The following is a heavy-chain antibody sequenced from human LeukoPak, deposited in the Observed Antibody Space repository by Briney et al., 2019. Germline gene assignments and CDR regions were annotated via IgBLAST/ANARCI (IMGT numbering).Heavy chain of an antibody. D-gene: IGHD3-22*01. CDR2: IYSGGSK. CDR3: ARVAYYYGSSGYSFGY. J-gene: IGHJ4*02. CDR1: GFTVSSNS. Sequence: GGSLRLSCAASGFTVSSNSMSWVRQAPGRGLEWVSVIYSGGSKYYADSVKGRFTISRDNSKNTVYLQMNSLRAEDTAVYHCARVAYYYGSSGYSFGYWGQGTLVTVSS. V-gene: IGHV3-66*01.